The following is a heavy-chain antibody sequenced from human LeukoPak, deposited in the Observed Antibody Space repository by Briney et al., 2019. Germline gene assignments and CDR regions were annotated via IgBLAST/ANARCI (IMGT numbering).Heavy chain of an antibody. Sequence: PGGSLRLSCAASGCTFSSYAMSWVRQAPGKGLEWVSAISGSGGSTYYADSVKGRFTISRDNSKNTLYLQMNSLRAEDTAVYYCAKDQDYSYSRTFDYWGQGTLVTVSS. J-gene: IGHJ4*02. D-gene: IGHD2-15*01. CDR2: ISGSGGST. V-gene: IGHV3-23*01. CDR1: GCTFSSYA. CDR3: AKDQDYSYSRTFDY.